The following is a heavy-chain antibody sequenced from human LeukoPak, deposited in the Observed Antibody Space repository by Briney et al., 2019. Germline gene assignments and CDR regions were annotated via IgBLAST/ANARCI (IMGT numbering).Heavy chain of an antibody. J-gene: IGHJ4*02. D-gene: IGHD6-19*01. V-gene: IGHV3-30*04. CDR1: GFTFSSYA. CDR2: ISYDGSNK. Sequence: PGGSLRLSCAASGFTFSSYAMHWVRQAPGKGLEWVAVISYDGSNKYYADSVKGRFTISRDNSKNTLYLQMNSLRAEDTAVYYCARDPPYSSGWSEIDYWGQGTLVTVSS. CDR3: ARDPPYSSGWSEIDY.